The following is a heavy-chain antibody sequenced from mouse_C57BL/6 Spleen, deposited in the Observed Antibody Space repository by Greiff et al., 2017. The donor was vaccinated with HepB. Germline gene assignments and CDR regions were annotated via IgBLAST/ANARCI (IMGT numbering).Heavy chain of an antibody. CDR1: GYTFTSYW. D-gene: IGHD2-4*01. CDR2: IYPGSGST. Sequence: QVQLQQPGAELVKPGDSVKMSCKASGYTFTSYWITWVKQRPGQGLEWIGDIYPGSGSTNYNEKFKSKATMTVDTSSSTSYMQLSSLTSEDSAVYYCASYYDYDVDYWGLGTSVTVSS. V-gene: IGHV1-55*01. J-gene: IGHJ4*01. CDR3: ASYYDYDVDY.